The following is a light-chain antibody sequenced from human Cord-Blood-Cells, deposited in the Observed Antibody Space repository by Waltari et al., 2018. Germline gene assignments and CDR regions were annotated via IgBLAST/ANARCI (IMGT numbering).Light chain of an antibody. Sequence: DPQMTQFPSFLSPSFRDIVTITCRASHGISSYLAWYQQKPGKAPKLLIYAASTLQSGVPSRFSGSGSGTEFTLTISSLQPEDFATYYCQQLNSYPYTFGQGTKLEIK. CDR3: QQLNSYPYT. CDR2: AAS. V-gene: IGKV1-9*01. CDR1: HGISSY. J-gene: IGKJ2*01.